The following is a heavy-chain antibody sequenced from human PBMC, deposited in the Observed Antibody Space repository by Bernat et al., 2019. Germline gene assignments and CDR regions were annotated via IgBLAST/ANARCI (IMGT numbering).Heavy chain of an antibody. V-gene: IGHV1-18*01. CDR2: VSAYNGDT. J-gene: IGHJ2*01. CDR1: GFIFTSNG. CDR3: ATTSVSLYWYFDL. Sequence: QGELVQSGTEMKKLGASVRVSCKAPGFIFTSNGFAWVRQAPVQGLEWMGRVSAYNGDTQYAQKFQGRVLMTTDSSTTTAYMELKNLRSDDTAVYFCATTSVSLYWYFDLWGRDTLVTVSS.